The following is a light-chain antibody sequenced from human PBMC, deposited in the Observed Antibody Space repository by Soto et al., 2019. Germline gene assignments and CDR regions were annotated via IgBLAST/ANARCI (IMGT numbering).Light chain of an antibody. Sequence: EIVLTQSPGTPSLSPGERATLSCGTSQSLSTNYLAWYQQKPGQAPRLLIYDASSRATGIPDRFSGSGSGTDFTLTISRLETEDFALYFYQQYDTSPWTFGQGTKVDIK. CDR1: QSLSTNY. CDR2: DAS. CDR3: QQYDTSPWT. V-gene: IGKV3-20*01. J-gene: IGKJ1*01.